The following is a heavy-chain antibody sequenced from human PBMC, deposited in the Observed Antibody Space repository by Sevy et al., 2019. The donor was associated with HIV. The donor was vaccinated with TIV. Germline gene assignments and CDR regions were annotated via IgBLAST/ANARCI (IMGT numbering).Heavy chain of an antibody. CDR2: IYSYGET. Sequence: SETLSLTCTVSGASIRDSSYYWAWIRQPPGKGLEWIGNIYSYGETYYNSSLTSRVTISVDTSKNQFSLSLTSVTAADTAIYFCARSMEQQLDAFDIWGQGTMVTVSS. J-gene: IGHJ3*02. V-gene: IGHV4-39*01. CDR1: GASIRDSSYY. D-gene: IGHD6-13*01. CDR3: ARSMEQQLDAFDI.